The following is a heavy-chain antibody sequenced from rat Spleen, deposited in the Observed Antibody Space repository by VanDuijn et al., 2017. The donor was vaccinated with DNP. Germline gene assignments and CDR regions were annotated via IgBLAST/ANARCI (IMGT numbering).Heavy chain of an antibody. J-gene: IGHJ2*01. Sequence: QVQLKESGPGLVQPSQTLSLACTVSGFSLTNHHVHWVRQPSGKGLEWMGDIWISGTTNVNSIFKSRLTISRDTSKSQVFLKVDSLQTEDTATYYCARDGQWDYLDYWGQGVMVTVSS. CDR1: GFSLTNHH. V-gene: IGHV2-43*01. CDR2: IWISGTT. CDR3: ARDGQWDYLDY. D-gene: IGHD1-1*01.